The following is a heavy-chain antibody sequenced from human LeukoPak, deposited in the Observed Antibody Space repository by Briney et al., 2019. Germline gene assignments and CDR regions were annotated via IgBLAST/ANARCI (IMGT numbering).Heavy chain of an antibody. CDR2: INTNTGNP. J-gene: IGHJ4*02. CDR3: ARTCYDFWSGYETCFDY. D-gene: IGHD3-3*01. V-gene: IGHV7-4-1*02. CDR1: GYTFTSYA. Sequence: ASVKVSCKASGYTFTSYAMHWVRQAPGQGLEWMGWINTNTGNPTYAQGFTGRFVFSLDTSVSTAYLQISSLKAEDTAVYYCARTCYDFWSGYETCFDYWGQGTLVTVSS.